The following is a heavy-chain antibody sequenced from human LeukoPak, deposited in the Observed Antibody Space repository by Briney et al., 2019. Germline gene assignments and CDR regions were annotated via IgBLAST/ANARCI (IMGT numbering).Heavy chain of an antibody. D-gene: IGHD2-2*01. J-gene: IGHJ3*02. CDR2: ISYDGSNK. CDR1: GFTFSSYA. V-gene: IGHV3-30-3*01. Sequence: PGGSLRLSCAASGFTFSSYAMHWVRQAPGKGLEWVAVISYDGSNKYYADSVKGRFTISRDNSKNTLYLQMNSLRAEDTAVYYCAIEGLQLPDAFDIWGQGTMVTVSS. CDR3: AIEGLQLPDAFDI.